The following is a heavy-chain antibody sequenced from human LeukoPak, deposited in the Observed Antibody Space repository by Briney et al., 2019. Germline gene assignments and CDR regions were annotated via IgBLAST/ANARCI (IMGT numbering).Heavy chain of an antibody. CDR3: ARMRGGGIGYSNYMDV. CDR2: IDHSGGT. CDR1: GGSFSDYF. J-gene: IGHJ6*03. Sequence: KPSETLSLTCAVFGGSFSDYFWSWIRQPPGKGLEWIGEIDHSGGTNYNPSLKGRVTISVDTSKNQFSLKLTSVTAADAAVYYCARMRGGGIGYSNYMDVWGKGTTVIVSS. V-gene: IGHV4-34*01. D-gene: IGHD2-15*01.